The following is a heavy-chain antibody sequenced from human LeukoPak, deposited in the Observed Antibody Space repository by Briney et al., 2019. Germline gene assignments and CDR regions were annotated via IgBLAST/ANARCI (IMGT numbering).Heavy chain of an antibody. CDR3: ARVLPGVGPYYFDY. CDR1: GYSIRSGYY. J-gene: IGHJ4*02. D-gene: IGHD1-26*01. Sequence: SETLSLTCTVSGYSIRSGYYWGWIRQPPGKGLEWIGSIYHRGSTYYNPSLKSRVTISVDTSKNQFSLKLSSVTAADTAVYYCARVLPGVGPYYFDYWGQGTLVTVSS. CDR2: IYHRGST. V-gene: IGHV4-38-2*02.